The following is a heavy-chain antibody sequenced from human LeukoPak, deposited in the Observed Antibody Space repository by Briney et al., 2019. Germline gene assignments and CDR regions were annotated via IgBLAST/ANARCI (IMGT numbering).Heavy chain of an antibody. CDR3: ARGRRNWIAWYWFDP. V-gene: IGHV3-30-3*01. Sequence: PGGSLRLSCAASGFTFSSYAMHWVRQAPGKGLEWVAVISYDGSNKYYADSVKGRFTISRDNSKNTLYLQMNSLRAEDTAVYYCARGRRNWIAWYWFDPWGQGTLVTVSS. D-gene: IGHD1-20*01. CDR2: ISYDGSNK. CDR1: GFTFSSYA. J-gene: IGHJ5*02.